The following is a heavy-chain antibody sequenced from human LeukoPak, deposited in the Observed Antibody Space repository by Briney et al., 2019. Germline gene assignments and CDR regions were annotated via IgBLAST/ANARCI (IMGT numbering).Heavy chain of an antibody. Sequence: GGSLRLSCAASGFTFSSYSMNWVRQAPGKGLEWFSCISSSSSYIYYADSVKGRFTISRDNAKNSLYLQMNSPRADDTAVYYCASSGYSGYDLLEDYVYWGQGTLVTVSS. J-gene: IGHJ4*02. D-gene: IGHD5-12*01. CDR3: ASSGYSGYDLLEDYVY. V-gene: IGHV3-21*01. CDR2: ISSSSSYI. CDR1: GFTFSSYS.